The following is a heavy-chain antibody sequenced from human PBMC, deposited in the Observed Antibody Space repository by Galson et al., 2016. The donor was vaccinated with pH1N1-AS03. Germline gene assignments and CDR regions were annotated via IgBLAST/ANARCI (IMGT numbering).Heavy chain of an antibody. CDR3: AGGTSDAFDV. CDR2: ISTYNSET. J-gene: IGHJ3*01. CDR1: DYTYT. Sequence: KVSCKASDYTYTISWVRQAPGQGIEWMGYISTYNSETHYSQKFRGRITMTTDTSTRIAYMELRSLTSDDTALYFCAGGTSDAFDVWGQGTVVTVSP. V-gene: IGHV1-18*01. D-gene: IGHD1-1*01.